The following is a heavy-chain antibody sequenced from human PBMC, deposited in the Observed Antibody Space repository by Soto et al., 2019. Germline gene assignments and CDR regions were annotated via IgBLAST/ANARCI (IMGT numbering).Heavy chain of an antibody. V-gene: IGHV1-69*12. CDR3: ASHSYGYFPHYYHGIDV. CDR2: IIPIFGTA. J-gene: IGHJ6*02. CDR1: GGTFSSYA. Sequence: QVQLVQSGAEVKKPGSSVKVSCKASGGTFSSYASSWVRQAPGQGLEWMGGIIPIFGTANYAQKFQGRVTITADESTSTAYMELSSLRSEDTPVYYCASHSYGYFPHYYHGIDVWGQWTTGTVSS. D-gene: IGHD5-18*01.